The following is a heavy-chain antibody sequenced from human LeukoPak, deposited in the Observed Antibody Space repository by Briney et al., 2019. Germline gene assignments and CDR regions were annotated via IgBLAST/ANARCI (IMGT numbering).Heavy chain of an antibody. J-gene: IGHJ5*02. V-gene: IGHV1-18*01. D-gene: IGHD2-2*01. CDR3: ARDPPVVPAAVSYSWFDP. Sequence: ASVKVSCKASGYSFINFGLSWVRQAPGQGLEWMGWISAYNHNTNYAQKFQGRVTITADESTSTAYMELSSLRSEDTAVYYCARDPPVVPAAVSYSWFDPWGQGTLVTVSS. CDR1: GYSFINFG. CDR2: ISAYNHNT.